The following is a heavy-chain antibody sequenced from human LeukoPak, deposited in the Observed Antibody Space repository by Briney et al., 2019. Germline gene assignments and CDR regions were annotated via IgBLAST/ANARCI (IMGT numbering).Heavy chain of an antibody. CDR1: GFTFSSYA. D-gene: IGHD3-22*01. CDR3: ARSPGSSGYYPHFDY. V-gene: IGHV3-30-3*01. Sequence: GRSLRLSCAASGFTFSSYAMHWVRQAPGKGLEWVAVISYDGSNKYYADSVKGRFTISRDNSKSTLYLQMNSLRAEDTAVYYCARSPGSSGYYPHFDYWGQGTLVTVSS. CDR2: ISYDGSNK. J-gene: IGHJ4*02.